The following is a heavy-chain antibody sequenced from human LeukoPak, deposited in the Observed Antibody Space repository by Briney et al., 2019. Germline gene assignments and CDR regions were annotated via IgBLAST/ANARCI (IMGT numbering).Heavy chain of an antibody. V-gene: IGHV3-23*01. J-gene: IGHJ4*02. CDR2: IRPTGSNT. CDR1: GFPFNTYA. CDR3: AKLAFYETSAPLRDLSF. D-gene: IGHD1-14*01. Sequence: GGSLRLSCAASGFPFNTYAMSWVRQAPGKGLEWVSIIRPTGSNTYYASSVKGRFTISRDDSKTTLYLQMSSLRAEDTAVYYCAKLAFYETSAPLRDLSFWGQGTLVTVSS.